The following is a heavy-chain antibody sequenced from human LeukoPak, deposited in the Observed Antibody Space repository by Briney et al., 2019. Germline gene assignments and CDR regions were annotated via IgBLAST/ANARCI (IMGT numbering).Heavy chain of an antibody. J-gene: IGHJ1*01. CDR3: AGTLFYGSGIVLKYFQH. V-gene: IGHV3-30*03. CDR2: ISYDGSNK. D-gene: IGHD3-10*01. CDR1: GFTFSSYG. Sequence: GRSLRLSCAASGFTFSSYGMHWVRQAPGKGLEWVAVISYDGSNKYYADSVKGRFTISRDNSKNTLYLQMNSLRAEDTAVYYCAGTLFYGSGIVLKYFQHWGQGTLVTVSS.